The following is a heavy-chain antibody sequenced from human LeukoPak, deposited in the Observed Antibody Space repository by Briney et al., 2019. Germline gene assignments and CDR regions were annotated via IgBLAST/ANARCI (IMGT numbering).Heavy chain of an antibody. V-gene: IGHV3-33*06. J-gene: IGHJ4*02. D-gene: IGHD3-22*01. CDR3: ANGYSFDY. CDR2: IWYDGSNK. Sequence: PGRSLRLSCAASGFTFSSYGMHWVRQAPGKGLERVAVIWYDGSNKYYADSVKGRFTISRDNSKNTLYPQMNSLRAEDTAVYYCANGYSFDYWGQGTLVTVSS. CDR1: GFTFSSYG.